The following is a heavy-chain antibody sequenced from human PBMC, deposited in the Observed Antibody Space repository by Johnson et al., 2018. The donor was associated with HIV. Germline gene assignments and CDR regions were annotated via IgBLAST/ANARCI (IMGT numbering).Heavy chain of an antibody. CDR2: ISWDGGRT. D-gene: IGHD1-26*01. V-gene: IGHV3-43D*03. CDR3: ARLIVGAPGAFDI. J-gene: IGHJ3*02. Sequence: EVQLVESGGVVVQPGGSLRLSCVASGFTFADFAMHWVRQAPGKGLEWVSLISWDGGRTYYADSVKGRFTISRDNSKNTLYLQRNSLRAEDTAVYYCARLIVGAPGAFDIWGQGTMVSVSS. CDR1: GFTFADFA.